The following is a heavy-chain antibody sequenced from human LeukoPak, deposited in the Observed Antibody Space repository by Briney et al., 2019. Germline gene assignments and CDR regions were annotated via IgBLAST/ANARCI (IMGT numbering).Heavy chain of an antibody. CDR1: EYTFIGYF. CDR2: INPNTGGR. V-gene: IGHV1-2*02. Sequence: GASVRVSCKASEYTFIGYFMHWVRQAPGQGLEWMGLINPNTGGRNYGQKFQGRVTMTRDTSISTAYMVLSGLKSDDTAVYYCARARGYCGGDTCHIYGMDVWGQGTTVTVSS. J-gene: IGHJ6*02. CDR3: ARARGYCGGDTCHIYGMDV. D-gene: IGHD2-15*01.